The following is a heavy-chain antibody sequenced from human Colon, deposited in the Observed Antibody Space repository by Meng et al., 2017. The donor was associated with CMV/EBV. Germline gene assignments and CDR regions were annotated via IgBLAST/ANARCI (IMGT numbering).Heavy chain of an antibody. V-gene: IGHV3-74*01. CDR3: ARGYSGTYRADY. CDR2: INSDGTSA. Sequence: SCDASGFTFSSYWMHWVRQVPGKGLVWVSRINSDGTSASYADSVQGRFTISRDNAKSTLYLQMNSLRAEDTAVYYCARGYSGTYRADYWGQGTLVTVSS. CDR1: GFTFSSYW. J-gene: IGHJ4*02. D-gene: IGHD1-26*01.